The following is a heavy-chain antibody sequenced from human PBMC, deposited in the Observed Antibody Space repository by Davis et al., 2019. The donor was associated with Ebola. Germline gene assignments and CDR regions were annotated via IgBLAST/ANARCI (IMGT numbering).Heavy chain of an antibody. CDR1: GGSISSSSYY. CDR2: IYYSGST. V-gene: IGHV4-39*01. Sequence: MPSETLSLTCTVSGGSISSSSYYWGWIRQPPGKGLEWIGSIYYSGSTYYNPSLKSRVTISVDTSKNQFSLKLSSVTAADTAVYYCARLAMSSGQIPRGYYFDYWGQGTLVTVSS. D-gene: IGHD6-19*01. CDR3: ARLAMSSGQIPRGYYFDY. J-gene: IGHJ4*02.